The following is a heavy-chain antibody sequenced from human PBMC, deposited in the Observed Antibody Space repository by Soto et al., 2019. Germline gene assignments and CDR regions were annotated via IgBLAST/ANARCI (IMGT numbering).Heavy chain of an antibody. CDR1: GFTFSSYA. CDR2: LSHSDEKT. Sequence: GGSLRLSCAASGFTFSSYALSWVRQAPGKGLEWLSVLSHSDEKTYYADSVKGRFTISRDISKNTLYLQMNSLRAEDTAVYYCARDSRRFDYWGQGTLVTVSS. J-gene: IGHJ4*02. D-gene: IGHD6-25*01. CDR3: ARDSRRFDY. V-gene: IGHV3-23*01.